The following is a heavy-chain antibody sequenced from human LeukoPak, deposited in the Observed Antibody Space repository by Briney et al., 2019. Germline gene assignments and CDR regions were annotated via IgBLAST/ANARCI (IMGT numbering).Heavy chain of an antibody. Sequence: HPGGSLRLSCAGSGLTLSRSWMSWVRQAPGKGLQWVANIKQDGSETHYVDSVKGRFTISRDNTKESLYLQMNSLRAEDTAVYYCTQIEWERWRGWGQGTLVTVSS. CDR3: TQIEWERWRG. D-gene: IGHD1-26*01. CDR1: GLTLSRSW. CDR2: IKQDGSET. V-gene: IGHV3-7*01. J-gene: IGHJ4*02.